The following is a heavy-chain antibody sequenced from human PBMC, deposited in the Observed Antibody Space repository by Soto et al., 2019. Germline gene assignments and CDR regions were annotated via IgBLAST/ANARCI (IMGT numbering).Heavy chain of an antibody. Sequence: EVQLVESGGGLVNPGGSLRLSCAASGFAFSDSTMNWVRQAPGKGLEWVSSISSTSSNIHHADSLKGRFTISRDNARMSLYLLMNSLRVDDTAVYYCVRGDSRDYWGQGTLVTVSS. V-gene: IGHV3-21*01. CDR3: VRGDSRDY. CDR1: GFAFSDST. D-gene: IGHD3-22*01. CDR2: ISSTSSNI. J-gene: IGHJ4*02.